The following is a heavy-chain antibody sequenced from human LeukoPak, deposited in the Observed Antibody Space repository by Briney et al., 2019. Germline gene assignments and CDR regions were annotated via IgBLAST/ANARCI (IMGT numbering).Heavy chain of an antibody. D-gene: IGHD3-22*01. V-gene: IGHV4-4*02. CDR1: GGSISSSNW. CDR3: ARGAGYYDSSGSRYYYYGMDV. J-gene: IGHJ6*02. CDR2: IYHSGST. Sequence: SGTLSLTCAVSGGSISSSNWWSWVRQPPGKGLEWIGEIYHSGSTNYNPSLKSRVTISVDTSKNQFSLKLSSVTAADTAVYYCARGAGYYDSSGSRYYYYGMDVWGQGTTVTVSS.